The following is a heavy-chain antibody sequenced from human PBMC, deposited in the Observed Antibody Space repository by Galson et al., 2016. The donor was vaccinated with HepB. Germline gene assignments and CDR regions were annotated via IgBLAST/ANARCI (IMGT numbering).Heavy chain of an antibody. V-gene: IGHV1-58*01. Sequence: SVKVSCKASGITFTSSAVQWVRQARGRRLEWIGSIVVGSGNADYAKQFQGRVTFTRDTSTRTVFMEMWSLRFDDTAVYYCAGDRGYDGSGPYYNGTIFDYWGQGTLVTVSS. CDR3: AGDRGYDGSGPYYNGTIFDY. D-gene: IGHD3-10*01. J-gene: IGHJ4*02. CDR1: GITFTSSA. CDR2: IVVGSGNA.